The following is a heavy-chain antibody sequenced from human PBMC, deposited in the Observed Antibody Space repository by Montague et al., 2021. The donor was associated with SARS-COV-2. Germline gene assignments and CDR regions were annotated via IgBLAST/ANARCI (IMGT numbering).Heavy chain of an antibody. V-gene: IGHV3-30*04. D-gene: IGHD3-22*01. CDR2: ISYDGSNK. CDR1: GFTFSSYA. CDR3: ARDKYYYDSSGYYWAAYYYYGMDV. J-gene: IGHJ6*02. Sequence: CAASGFTFSSYAMHWVRQAPGKGLEWVAVISYDGSNKYYADSVKGRFTISRDNSKNTLYLQMNSLRAEDTAVYYCARDKYYYDSSGYYWAAYYYYGMDVWGQGTTVTVSS.